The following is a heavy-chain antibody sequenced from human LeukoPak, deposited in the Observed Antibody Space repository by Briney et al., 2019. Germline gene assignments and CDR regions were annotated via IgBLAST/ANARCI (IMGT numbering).Heavy chain of an antibody. V-gene: IGHV3-33*06. CDR1: GFTFSSYG. CDR3: AKDLRPPRYCSGGSCYRPGGY. CDR2: IWYGGSNK. Sequence: GRSLRLSCAASGFTFSSYGMHWVRQAPGKGLEWVAVIWYGGSNKYYADSVKGRFTISRDNSKNTLYLQMNGLRAEDTAVYYCAKDLRPPRYCSGGSCYRPGGYWGQGTLVTVSS. D-gene: IGHD2-15*01. J-gene: IGHJ4*02.